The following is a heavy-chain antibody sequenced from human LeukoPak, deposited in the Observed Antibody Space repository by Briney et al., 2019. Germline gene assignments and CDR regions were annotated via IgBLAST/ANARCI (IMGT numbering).Heavy chain of an antibody. Sequence: GGSLRLSCAASGFIFSSYWMSWVRQAPGKGLEWVANTKQDGSEKYYVDSVKGRFTISRDNAKNSLYLQMNSLRAEDTAVYYCARSSYDYVWGSYRSAEYFQHWGQGTLATVSS. CDR1: GFIFSSYW. J-gene: IGHJ1*01. CDR3: ARSSYDYVWGSYRSAEYFQH. CDR2: TKQDGSEK. V-gene: IGHV3-7*01. D-gene: IGHD3-16*02.